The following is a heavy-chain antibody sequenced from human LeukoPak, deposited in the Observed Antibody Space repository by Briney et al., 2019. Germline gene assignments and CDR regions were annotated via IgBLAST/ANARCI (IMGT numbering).Heavy chain of an antibody. J-gene: IGHJ4*02. CDR2: ISSSDNTR. D-gene: IGHD6-13*01. Sequence: GGSLRLSCAASGFTFSSYEMNWVRQAPGKGLEWVSYISSSDNTRTYADSVKGRFTVSRDNAKNSLYLEMNSLRAEDTAVYYCAREIVSAAAGNFDYWGQGTLVTVSS. CDR3: AREIVSAAAGNFDY. V-gene: IGHV3-48*03. CDR1: GFTFSSYE.